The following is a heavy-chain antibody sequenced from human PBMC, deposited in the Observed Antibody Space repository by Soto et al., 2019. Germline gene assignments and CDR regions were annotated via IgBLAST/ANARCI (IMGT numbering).Heavy chain of an antibody. Sequence: ASVKVSCKASGYTFTSYAMHWVRQAPGQRLEWMGWINAGNGNTKYSQKFQGRVTITRDTSASTAYMELSSLRSEDTAVYYCARSPHRIQLWSENYYSYYGMDVWGQGTTVTVSS. CDR2: INAGNGNT. CDR1: GYTFTSYA. CDR3: ARSPHRIQLWSENYYSYYGMDV. V-gene: IGHV1-3*01. J-gene: IGHJ6*02. D-gene: IGHD5-18*01.